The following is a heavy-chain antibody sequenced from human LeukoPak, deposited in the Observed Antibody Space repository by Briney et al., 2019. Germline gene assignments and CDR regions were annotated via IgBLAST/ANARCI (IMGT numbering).Heavy chain of an antibody. Sequence: GGSLRLSCAASGFSVSTNYMSWVRQAPGKGLEWVSVIYSGGSTYYADSVKGRFTISRDNSANTLYLQMNSLRAEDTAVYYCAKIRVVFNWNYAYYFDYWGQGTLVTVSS. CDR1: GFSVSTNY. J-gene: IGHJ4*02. CDR2: IYSGGST. V-gene: IGHV3-66*01. CDR3: AKIRVVFNWNYAYYFDY. D-gene: IGHD1-7*01.